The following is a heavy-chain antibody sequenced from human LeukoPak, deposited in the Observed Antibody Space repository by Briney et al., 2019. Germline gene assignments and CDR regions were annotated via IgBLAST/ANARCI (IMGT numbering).Heavy chain of an antibody. D-gene: IGHD6-19*01. J-gene: IGHJ4*02. Sequence: ASVKVSCKTSGYNFIYYYIHWVRQAPGQGLEWMALINPSGGSTSYAQKFQGRVTMTRDTSTSTVYVELRSLRSEDTAVYYCARGPYSSGWYGLDYWGQGTLVTVSS. CDR3: ARGPYSSGWYGLDY. V-gene: IGHV1-46*01. CDR1: GYNFIYYY. CDR2: INPSGGST.